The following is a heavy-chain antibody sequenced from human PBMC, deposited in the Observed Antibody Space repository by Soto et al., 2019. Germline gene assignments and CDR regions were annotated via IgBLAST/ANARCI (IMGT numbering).Heavy chain of an antibody. Sequence: SGPTLVKPTQTLTLTCTFSGFSLSTSGMCVSWIRQPPGKALEWLARIDWDDDKYYSTSLKTRLTISKDTSKNQVVLTMTNMDPVDTATYYCARLLTGRLLWGGFDPWGQGTLVTVSS. J-gene: IGHJ5*02. CDR1: GFSLSTSGMC. CDR2: IDWDDDK. V-gene: IGHV2-70*11. CDR3: ARLLTGRLLWGGFDP. D-gene: IGHD7-27*01.